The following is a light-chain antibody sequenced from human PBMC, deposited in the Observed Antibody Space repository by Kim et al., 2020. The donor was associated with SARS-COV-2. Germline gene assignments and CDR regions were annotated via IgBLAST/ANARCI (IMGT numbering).Light chain of an antibody. CDR1: SLRSYY. CDR3: NSRDNNNNVL. V-gene: IGLV3-19*01. J-gene: IGLJ2*01. Sequence: VALGQTVRITCQGDSLRSYYATWYQQKPGQAPILVFYGKNNRPSGIPDRFSGSSSGNTASLTITGTQAGDEADYYCNSRDNNNNVLFGGGTRLTVL. CDR2: GKN.